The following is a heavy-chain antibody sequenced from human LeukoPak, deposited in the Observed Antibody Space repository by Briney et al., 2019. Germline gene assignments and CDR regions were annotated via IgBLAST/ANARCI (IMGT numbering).Heavy chain of an antibody. CDR3: ARDFGSIINYDSSRNEYFQH. V-gene: IGHV1-2*02. CDR2: INPNSGGT. Sequence: ASVKVSCKASGYTFTGYYMHWVRQAPGQGLEWIGWINPNSGGTNFAQKFQGRVTMTRDTSISTAYMELSRLRSDDTAVYYCARDFGSIINYDSSRNEYFQHWGQGTLVTVSS. J-gene: IGHJ1*01. D-gene: IGHD3-22*01. CDR1: GYTFTGYY.